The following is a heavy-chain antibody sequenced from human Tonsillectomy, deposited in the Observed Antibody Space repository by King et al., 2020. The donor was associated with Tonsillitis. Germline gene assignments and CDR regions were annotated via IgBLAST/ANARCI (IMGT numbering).Heavy chain of an antibody. J-gene: IGHJ5*02. CDR1: GFTFRSYS. CDR3: ARDQEAEVWFDP. V-gene: IGHV3-21*01. CDR2: ISSSSSYI. Sequence: VQLVESGGGLVKPGGSLRLSCATSGFTFRSYSMNWVRQAPGKGLEWVSSISSSSSYIYYADSVKGRFTISRDNAKNSLYLQMNSLRAEDTAVYYCARDQEAEVWFDPWGQGTLVTVSS.